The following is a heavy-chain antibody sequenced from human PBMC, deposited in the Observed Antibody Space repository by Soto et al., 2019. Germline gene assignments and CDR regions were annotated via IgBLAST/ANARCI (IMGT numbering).Heavy chain of an antibody. V-gene: IGHV1-18*01. Sequence: QVPLVQSGAEVKKPGASVKVSCKASGYTFTSYGISWVRQAPGQGLEWMGWISAYNGNTNYAQKLQGRVTMTTDTSTSTGYMELRSLRSDDTAVYYCARDPGGREQWLVPDGVQVYGMDVWGQGTTVTVSS. J-gene: IGHJ6*02. CDR3: ARDPGGREQWLVPDGVQVYGMDV. CDR1: GYTFTSYG. CDR2: ISAYNGNT. D-gene: IGHD6-19*01.